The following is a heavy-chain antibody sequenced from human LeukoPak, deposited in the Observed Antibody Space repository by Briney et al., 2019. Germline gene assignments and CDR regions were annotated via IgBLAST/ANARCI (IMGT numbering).Heavy chain of an antibody. CDR1: GFTFSSYE. V-gene: IGHV3-48*03. D-gene: IGHD2-2*01. CDR3: ARDLSCSSTSCRGLS. CDR2: ISSSGSTI. J-gene: IGHJ4*02. Sequence: PGGSLRLSCAASGFTFSSYEMNRVRQAPGKGLEWVSYISSSGSTIYYADSVKGRFTISRDNAKNSLYLQMNSLRAEDTAVYYCARDLSCSSTSCRGLSWGQGTLVTVSS.